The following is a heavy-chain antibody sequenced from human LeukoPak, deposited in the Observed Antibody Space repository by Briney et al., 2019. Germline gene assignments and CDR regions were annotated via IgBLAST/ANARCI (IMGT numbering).Heavy chain of an antibody. CDR1: GSGFTFSEFW. D-gene: IGHD2-21*01. V-gene: IGHV3-7*01. J-gene: IGHJ6*03. Sequence: PGGSLRLSCVASGSGFTFSEFWMGWVRQAPGERLEWVANIKGDGSETYYVDSVKGRFTISRGNVKNSVYLQMNSMRADDTSLYRCAREAYCGGPSCFAVNYMDVWGKGTTVTVSS. CDR2: IKGDGSET. CDR3: AREAYCGGPSCFAVNYMDV.